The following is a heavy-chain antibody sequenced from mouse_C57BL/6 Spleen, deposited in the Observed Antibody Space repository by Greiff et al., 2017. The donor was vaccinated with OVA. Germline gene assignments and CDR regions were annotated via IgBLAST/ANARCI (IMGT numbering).Heavy chain of an antibody. CDR1: GFTFSSYT. D-gene: IGHD1-1*01. Sequence: EVMLVESGGGLVKPGGSLKLSCAASGFTFSSYTMSWVRQTPEKRLEWVATISDGGGNTYYPDSVKGRFTISRDNAKNTLYLQMSSLRSEDTALYYCANYGSSFYAMDYWGQGTSVTVSS. CDR2: ISDGGGNT. CDR3: ANYGSSFYAMDY. V-gene: IGHV5-9*01. J-gene: IGHJ4*01.